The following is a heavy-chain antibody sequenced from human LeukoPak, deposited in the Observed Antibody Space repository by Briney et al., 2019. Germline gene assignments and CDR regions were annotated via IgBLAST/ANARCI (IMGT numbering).Heavy chain of an antibody. D-gene: IGHD3-22*01. CDR3: ARGSNSGYYLSY. Sequence: GGSLRLSCAASGFTVSSNYMSWVRQAPGKGLEWVSVIYSGGRTYYADSVKGRFTISRDNSKNTLYLQMNSLRAEYTAVYYCARGSNSGYYLSYWGQGTLVTVSS. CDR2: IYSGGRT. V-gene: IGHV3-66*01. CDR1: GFTVSSNY. J-gene: IGHJ4*02.